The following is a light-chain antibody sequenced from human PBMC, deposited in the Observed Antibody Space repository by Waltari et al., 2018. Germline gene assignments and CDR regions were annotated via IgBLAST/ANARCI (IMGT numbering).Light chain of an antibody. V-gene: IGLV4-69*01. Sequence: QLVLTQSPSASASLGASVKLTCTLSRGHSTNIIARLQQQPEKGPRYLMNVNSDGSHNKGVGIPDRFSGSSSGAERYLTISSLQSEDEADYYCQTGGHGTWVFGGGTRLTVL. J-gene: IGLJ3*02. CDR1: RGHSTNI. CDR2: VNSDGSH. CDR3: QTGGHGTWV.